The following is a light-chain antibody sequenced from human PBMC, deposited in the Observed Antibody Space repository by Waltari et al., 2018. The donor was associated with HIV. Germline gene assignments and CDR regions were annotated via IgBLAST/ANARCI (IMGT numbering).Light chain of an antibody. CDR2: EVS. CDR3: SSDAGSNNLI. J-gene: IGLJ2*01. Sequence: QSALAQPPSASVSPGQSVTISCTGTSSDVGGYSYVSWYQQHPGKAPKLMIYEVSNRPSAGPERFSGSRSGNAASLTVAGLQAGDEADYYCSSDAGSNNLICGGGTRLTVL. CDR1: SSDVGGYSY. V-gene: IGLV2-8*01.